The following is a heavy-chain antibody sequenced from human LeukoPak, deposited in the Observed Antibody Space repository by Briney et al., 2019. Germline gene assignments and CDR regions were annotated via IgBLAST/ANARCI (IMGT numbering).Heavy chain of an antibody. CDR2: ISAYNGNT. J-gene: IGHJ4*02. Sequence: ASVKVSCKASGYTFTSYGIGWVRQAPGQGLEWMGWISAYNGNTNYAQKLQGRVTMTTDTSTSTAYMELRSLRSDDTAAYYCAREAASGWYFIYWGQGTLVTVSS. CDR1: GYTFTSYG. D-gene: IGHD6-19*01. V-gene: IGHV1-18*01. CDR3: AREAASGWYFIY.